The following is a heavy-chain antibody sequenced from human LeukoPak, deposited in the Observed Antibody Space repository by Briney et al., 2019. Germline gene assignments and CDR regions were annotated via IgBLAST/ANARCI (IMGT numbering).Heavy chain of an antibody. V-gene: IGHV3-7*03. CDR1: GFTFSSSW. J-gene: IGHJ4*02. Sequence: GGALRHSCAASGFTFSSSWMRWVRQAPGKGLERVANIKQEGSEKYYVDSVKGRFTISRDNAKNSLYRQMNSLRAEDTAVYYCARSPYGSGSYAPDYWGQGTPVTVSS. CDR2: IKQEGSEK. D-gene: IGHD3-10*01. CDR3: ARSPYGSGSYAPDY.